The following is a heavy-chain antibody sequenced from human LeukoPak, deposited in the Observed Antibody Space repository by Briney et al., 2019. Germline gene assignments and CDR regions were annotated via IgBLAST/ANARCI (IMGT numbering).Heavy chain of an antibody. J-gene: IGHJ6*03. Sequence: PSETPSLTCTVSGGSISSYYWSWIRQPPGKGLEWIGYIYYSGSTNYNPSLKSRVTISVDTSKNQFSLKLSSVTAADTAVYYCARSRDGYNYVRYYYYYMDVWGKGTTVTVSS. CDR3: ARSRDGYNYVRYYYYYMDV. CDR1: GGSISSYY. D-gene: IGHD5-24*01. CDR2: IYYSGST. V-gene: IGHV4-59*01.